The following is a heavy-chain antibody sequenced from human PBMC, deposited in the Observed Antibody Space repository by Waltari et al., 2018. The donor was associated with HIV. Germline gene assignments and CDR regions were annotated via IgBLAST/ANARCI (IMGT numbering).Heavy chain of an antibody. J-gene: IGHJ4*02. D-gene: IGHD1-26*01. CDR1: GYSLSRGYN. CDR2: TSYSERT. Sequence: QVQLQESGPGLVKPSETLSLICAVSGYSLSRGYNWGWIRQPPGEGLEWIGSTSYSERTYYNPSLRSRVTISLDTSKNQFSLNLNSVTAADTAVYFCARRRAQGDFDYWGQGTLVTVSS. CDR3: ARRRAQGDFDY. V-gene: IGHV4-38-2*01.